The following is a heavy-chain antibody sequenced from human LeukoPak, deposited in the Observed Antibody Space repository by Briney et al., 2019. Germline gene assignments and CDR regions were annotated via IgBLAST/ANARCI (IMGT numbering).Heavy chain of an antibody. J-gene: IGHJ4*02. CDR2: IDAGNGNT. Sequence: ASVKVSCKTSGYISTNYAIHWVRQAPGQRLEWMGWIDAGNGNTRYSQKFQGRVTITRDTSTSTAYIELRSLRSEDTAMYYCARGSTSDWPLDHWGQETLVTIS. D-gene: IGHD2-2*01. CDR3: ARGSTSDWPLDH. V-gene: IGHV1-3*01. CDR1: GYISTNYA.